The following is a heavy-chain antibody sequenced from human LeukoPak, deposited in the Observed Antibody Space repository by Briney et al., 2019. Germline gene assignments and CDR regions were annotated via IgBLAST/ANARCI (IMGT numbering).Heavy chain of an antibody. J-gene: IGHJ6*02. CDR3: ARVGGDVLSGHRTGYYYAMDV. CDR2: ISYDGSNK. CDR1: GFTFTRFA. V-gene: IGHV3-30*04. D-gene: IGHD3-3*01. Sequence: PGGSLRLSCAASGFTFTRFAMYWGRQAPGKGLEWVALISYDGSNKYYADSVKGRFTISRDNSKNTVYLQMNSPRAEDTAVYYCARVGGDVLSGHRTGYYYAMDVWGQGTTVTVSS.